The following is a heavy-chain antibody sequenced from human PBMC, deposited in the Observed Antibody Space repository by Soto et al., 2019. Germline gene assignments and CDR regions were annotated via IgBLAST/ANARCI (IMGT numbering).Heavy chain of an antibody. D-gene: IGHD3-10*01. CDR3: ARGRASGSYYLLDY. J-gene: IGHJ4*02. CDR1: GNTFTSYD. CDR2: INPNSGNI. V-gene: IGHV1-8*01. Sequence: ASVKVSCKASGNTFTSYDINWVRQATGHGLEWMGLINPNSGNIGYAQKFEGIVTMTRDTALRTAYMEVSMLRSDDTAAYYCARGRASGSYYLLDYWGQGTLVTVSS.